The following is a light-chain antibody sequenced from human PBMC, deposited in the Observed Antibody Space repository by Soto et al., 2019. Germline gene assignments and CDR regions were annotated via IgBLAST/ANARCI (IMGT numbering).Light chain of an antibody. CDR3: QSYDSSLSWV. CDR2: GNS. V-gene: IGLV1-40*01. Sequence: QSVLTQPPSVSGAPGQRVTISCTGSSSNIGAGYDVRWYQQLPGTAPKLLIYGNSNRPSGVPDRFSGSKSGTSASLAITGLQAEDEADYYCQSYDSSLSWVFGGGTKVTVL. CDR1: SSNIGAGYD. J-gene: IGLJ3*02.